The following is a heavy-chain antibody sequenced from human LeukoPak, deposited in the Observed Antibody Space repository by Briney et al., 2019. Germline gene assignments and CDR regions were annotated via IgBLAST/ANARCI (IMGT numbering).Heavy chain of an antibody. CDR2: ISTSRSYI. D-gene: IGHD6-25*01. CDR1: GFTFSRYS. CDR3: ARDGTPIYSSGWVYMDV. J-gene: IGHJ6*04. V-gene: IGHV3-21*01. Sequence: KPGGSLRLSCAASGFTFSRYSMNWVREAPGEGLEGVSSISTSRSYIYYAASVKGRFTISRDNAKKSLYLQMTSLRGEGTAVYYCARDGTPIYSSGWVYMDVWGKGTTVTICS.